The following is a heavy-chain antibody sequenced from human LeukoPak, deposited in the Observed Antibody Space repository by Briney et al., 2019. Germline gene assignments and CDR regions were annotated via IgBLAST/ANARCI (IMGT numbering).Heavy chain of an antibody. Sequence: SETLSLTCTVSGGSISSYYWSWIRQPPGKGLEWIGYIYYSGSTNYNPSLKSRVTISVDTSKNQFSLKLSSVTAADTAVYYCARADYYDSSGYYYSAYFDHWGQGTLVTVSS. D-gene: IGHD3-22*01. J-gene: IGHJ4*02. CDR2: IYYSGST. V-gene: IGHV4-59*01. CDR1: GGSISSYY. CDR3: ARADYYDSSGYYYSAYFDH.